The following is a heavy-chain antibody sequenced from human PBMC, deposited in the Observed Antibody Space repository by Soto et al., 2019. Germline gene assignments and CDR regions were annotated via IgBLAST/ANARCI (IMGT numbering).Heavy chain of an antibody. Sequence: QVQLVQSGVEVREPGASVKVSCKAVRYIFTNYGVSWVRQAPGQGLEWMGWITTYNGNTEYAQKFQGRVTMTTDASKSTAYMEMGSPRPDDTAIYCCARTLTGYGMDVWGQGTTVTVSS. J-gene: IGHJ6*02. CDR3: ARTLTGYGMDV. V-gene: IGHV1-18*01. CDR2: ITTYNGNT. CDR1: RYIFTNYG.